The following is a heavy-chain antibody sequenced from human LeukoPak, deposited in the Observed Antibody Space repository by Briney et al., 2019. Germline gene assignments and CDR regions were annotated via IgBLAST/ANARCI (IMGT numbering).Heavy chain of an antibody. CDR3: AKGGTGTTVRYFDY. V-gene: IGHV3-23*01. D-gene: IGHD1-7*01. Sequence: GGSLRLSCAASGFTFNNYGMNWVRQAPGKGLEWVSVVSTSGDNGYYADSVRGRFTISRDNSKNSLYLQMNSLRAEDTAVYYCAKGGTGTTVRYFDYWGQGTLVTVSS. CDR2: VSTSGDNG. CDR1: GFTFNNYG. J-gene: IGHJ4*02.